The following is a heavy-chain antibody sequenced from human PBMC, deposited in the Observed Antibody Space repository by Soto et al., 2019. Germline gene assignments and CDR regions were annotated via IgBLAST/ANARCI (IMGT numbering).Heavy chain of an antibody. CDR3: ARSQGSSTSLEIYYYYYYGMDV. Sequence: QVQLVQSGAEVKKPGSSVKVSCKASGGTFSSYAISWVRQAPGQGLEWMGGIIPISGTANYAQKFQGRVTITADESTSTAYMELGSLRSEDAAVYYCARSQGSSTSLEIYYYYYYGMDVWGQGTRVTVSS. J-gene: IGHJ6*02. CDR1: GGTFSSYA. V-gene: IGHV1-69*01. CDR2: IIPISGTA. D-gene: IGHD2-2*01.